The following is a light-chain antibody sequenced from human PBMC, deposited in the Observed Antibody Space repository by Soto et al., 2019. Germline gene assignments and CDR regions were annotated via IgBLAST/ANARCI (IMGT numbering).Light chain of an antibody. CDR2: DAS. V-gene: IGKV3-11*01. CDR3: QQRSNWPRWT. Sequence: EIVMTQSPATLSLSPGDSATLSCRASRSISSYLAWYQQKPGQAPRLLIYDASNRATGIPARFSGSGSGTDFTLTISSLEPEDFVVYYCQQRSNWPRWTFGQGTKVDIK. J-gene: IGKJ1*01. CDR1: RSISSY.